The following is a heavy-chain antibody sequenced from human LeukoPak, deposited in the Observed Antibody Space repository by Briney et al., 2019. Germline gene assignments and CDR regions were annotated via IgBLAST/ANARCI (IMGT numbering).Heavy chain of an antibody. V-gene: IGHV4-59*12. Sequence: PSETLSLTCTVSGGSISSYYWSWIRQPPGKGLEWIGYIYYSGSTNYNPSLKSRVTISVDTSKNQFSLKLSSVTAADTAVYYCARAVVTRYYYYYGMDVWGQGTTVTVSS. J-gene: IGHJ6*02. CDR2: IYYSGST. CDR3: ARAVVTRYYYYYGMDV. CDR1: GGSISSYY. D-gene: IGHD2-21*02.